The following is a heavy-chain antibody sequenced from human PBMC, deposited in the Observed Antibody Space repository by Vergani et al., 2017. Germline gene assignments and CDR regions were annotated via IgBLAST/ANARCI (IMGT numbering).Heavy chain of an antibody. CDR2: IKQDGSEK. D-gene: IGHD5-18*01. CDR3: ARIRGIQLRHAFDI. CDR1: GFTFSCYW. J-gene: IGHJ3*02. V-gene: IGHV3-7*01. Sequence: EVQLVESGGGLVQPGGSLRLSCAASGFTFSCYWMSWVRQAPGKGLEWVANIKQDGSEKYYVDSVKGRFTISRDNAKNSLYLQMNSLRAEDTAVYYCARIRGIQLRHAFDIWGQGTMVTVSS.